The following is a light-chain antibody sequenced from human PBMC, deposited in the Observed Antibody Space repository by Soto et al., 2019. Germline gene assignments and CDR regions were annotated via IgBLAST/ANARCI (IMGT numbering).Light chain of an antibody. CDR3: QQYGSSPYT. Sequence: EIVMTQSPATLSVSPGERATLSCRASQSVSSNLAWYQQKPGQAPRLLIYGASTRATGIPARFSGSGSGTDFTLTISSLEPEDFAVYYCQQYGSSPYTFGLGTRLEIK. CDR2: GAS. J-gene: IGKJ5*01. V-gene: IGKV3-15*01. CDR1: QSVSSN.